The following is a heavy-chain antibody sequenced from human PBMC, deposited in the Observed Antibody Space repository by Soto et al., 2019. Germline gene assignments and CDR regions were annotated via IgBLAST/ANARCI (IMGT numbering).Heavy chain of an antibody. J-gene: IGHJ4*02. CDR2: INAGNGNT. CDR1: GYTFTGYA. CDR3: ARAVAVAADFDY. Sequence: QVQLVHSGAEEKKPGASVKVSCKASGYTFTGYAMHWVRQAPGQRLEWMGWINAGNGNTKYSQKFQGRVTITRDTSASTAYMELSSLRSEDTAVYYSARAVAVAADFDYWGQGTLVTVSS. V-gene: IGHV1-3*05. D-gene: IGHD6-19*01.